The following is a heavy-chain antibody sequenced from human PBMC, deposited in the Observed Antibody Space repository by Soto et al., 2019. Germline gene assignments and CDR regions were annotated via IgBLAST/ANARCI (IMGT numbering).Heavy chain of an antibody. CDR3: VTVGSDFLGYFDN. J-gene: IGHJ4*02. V-gene: IGHV1-46*02. D-gene: IGHD3-3*01. CDR1: GYTFNTYY. Sequence: QVQLVQSGAEVKEPGASVKVSCKASGYTFNTYYMHWVRQAPGQGLEWMGIIKPRGDSTSYAQKFQGRVTMTKDTSTSTVYMELSSLRSEDTAVYYCVTVGSDFLGYFDNWGQGTLVTVSS. CDR2: IKPRGDST.